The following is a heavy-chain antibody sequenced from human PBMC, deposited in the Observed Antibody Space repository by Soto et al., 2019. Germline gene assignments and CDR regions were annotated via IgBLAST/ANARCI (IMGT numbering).Heavy chain of an antibody. CDR2: IIPIFVTA. CDR1: GGTFTSYA. V-gene: IGHV1-69*01. J-gene: IGHJ4*02. D-gene: IGHD3-22*01. CDR3: ARAGLTYYYDSSGYYPFYYLDS. Sequence: QVQLVQSGAEVKKPGSSVKVSCEASGGTFTSYAISWVRQAPGQGLEWMGGIIPIFVTANYAQKFQGRVTITADESTSTTYMELSSLRSEDTAVYYCARAGLTYYYDSSGYYPFYYLDSCGQGTLVTVSS.